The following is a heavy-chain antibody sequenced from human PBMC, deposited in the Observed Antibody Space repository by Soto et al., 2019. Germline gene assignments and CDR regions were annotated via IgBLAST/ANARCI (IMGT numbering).Heavy chain of an antibody. J-gene: IGHJ6*02. CDR3: ARSRTTGGDYYYYGMVV. CDR1: GYSFTSYW. CDR2: IYPGDSDT. D-gene: IGHD1-7*01. V-gene: IGHV5-51*01. Sequence: GESLKISCKGSGYSFTSYWIGWVRQMPGKGLEWMGIIYPGDSDTRYSPSFQGQVTISADKSISTAYLQWSSLKASDTAMYYCARSRTTGGDYYYYGMVVWGQGTTVTVSS.